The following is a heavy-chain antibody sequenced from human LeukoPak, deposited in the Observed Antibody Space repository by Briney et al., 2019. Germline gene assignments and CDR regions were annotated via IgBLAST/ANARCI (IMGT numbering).Heavy chain of an antibody. V-gene: IGHV3-64D*06. D-gene: IGHD2-21*02. CDR3: AREVTASSFDI. Sequence: GGSLRLSCSASGFPFSTLGMHWVRHAPGRGLEHVSTIGSDGSGTYYADSVKDRFIISRDNSKNAVYLQMSSLRPEDTAVYYCAREVTASSFDILGQGTMVSVSS. CDR2: IGSDGSGT. J-gene: IGHJ3*02. CDR1: GFPFSTLG.